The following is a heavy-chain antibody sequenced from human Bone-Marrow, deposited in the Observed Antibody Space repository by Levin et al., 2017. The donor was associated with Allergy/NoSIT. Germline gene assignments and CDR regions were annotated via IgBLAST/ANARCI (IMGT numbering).Heavy chain of an antibody. J-gene: IGHJ4*02. D-gene: IGHD3-10*01. CDR1: GVSVSNSY. CDR2: MYTGGST. V-gene: IGHV3-53*01. Sequence: GESLKISCVASGVSVSNSYMTRVRQAPGKGLEWVSVMYTGGSTYYADSVKGRFAISRDKSQNTVFLQMNSLRADDTAVYYCATTDGGSGSYYGYWGQGTRVTVSS. CDR3: ATTDGGSGSYYGY.